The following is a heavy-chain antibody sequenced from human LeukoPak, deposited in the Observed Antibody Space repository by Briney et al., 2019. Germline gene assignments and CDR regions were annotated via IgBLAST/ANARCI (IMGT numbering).Heavy chain of an antibody. V-gene: IGHV4-39*01. CDR3: YRWLEAFDI. CDR1: GVSISSSSYY. CDR2: IYYSGST. Sequence: SETLSLTCTVSGVSISSSSYYWGWIRQPPGKGLEWIGSIYYSGSTYYNPSLKSRVTISVDTSKNQFSLKLSSVTAADTAVYYCYRWLEAFDIWGQGTMVTVSS. D-gene: IGHD3-22*01. J-gene: IGHJ3*02.